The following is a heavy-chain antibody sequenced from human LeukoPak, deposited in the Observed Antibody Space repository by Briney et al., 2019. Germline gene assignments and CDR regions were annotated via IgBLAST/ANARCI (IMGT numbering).Heavy chain of an antibody. J-gene: IGHJ4*02. Sequence: PGGSLRLSCAASGFTFSSYSMNWVRQAPGKGLGWVSSISSSSSYIYYADSVKGRLTISRDNAKNSLYLQMNSLRAEDTAVYYCARGRITMVRGAYYFDYWGQGTLVTVSS. D-gene: IGHD3-10*01. V-gene: IGHV3-21*01. CDR1: GFTFSSYS. CDR2: ISSSSSYI. CDR3: ARGRITMVRGAYYFDY.